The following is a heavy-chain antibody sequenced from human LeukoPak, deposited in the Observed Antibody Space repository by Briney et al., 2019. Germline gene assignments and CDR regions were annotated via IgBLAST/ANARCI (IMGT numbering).Heavy chain of an antibody. V-gene: IGHV3-30*04. CDR3: ARQRADSGMDY. J-gene: IGHJ4*02. Sequence: PGGSLRLSCAASGFTFSSYAMHWVRQAPGEGLEWVAVISYDGSNKHYADSVKGRFTISRDNSKNTLYLQMNSLRAEDTAVYYCARQRADSGMDYWGQGTLVTVSS. CDR2: ISYDGSNK. D-gene: IGHD6-25*01. CDR1: GFTFSSYA.